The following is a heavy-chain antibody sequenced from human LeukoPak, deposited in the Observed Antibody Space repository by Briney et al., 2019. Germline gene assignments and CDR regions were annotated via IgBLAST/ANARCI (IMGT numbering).Heavy chain of an antibody. V-gene: IGHV1-46*01. D-gene: IGHD5-18*01. J-gene: IGHJ4*02. CDR1: GYTFTSYY. CDR2: VHPSGTST. Sequence: ASVKVSCKASGYTFTSYYMHWVRQAPGQGPEWMGVVHPSGTSTNDALKSQGRLTMTKDTSTSTVYIELDSLTSDDTAVYYCASMAMYIAMVTNYLDHWGQGTLVTVSS. CDR3: ASMAMYIAMVTNYLDH.